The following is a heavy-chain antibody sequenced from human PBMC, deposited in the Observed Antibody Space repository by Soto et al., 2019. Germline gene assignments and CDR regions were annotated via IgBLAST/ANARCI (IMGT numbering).Heavy chain of an antibody. V-gene: IGHV3-23*01. D-gene: IGHD3-22*01. J-gene: IGHJ4*02. CDR3: AKAGYYDRSGSYGLDY. CDR2: ISGSGGST. CDR1: GFTFSSYA. Sequence: GGSLRLSCAASGFTFSSYAMSWVRQAPGKGLEWVSAISGSGGSTYYADSVKGRFTISRDNSKNTLYLQMNSLRAEDTAVYYCAKAGYYDRSGSYGLDYWGQGTLVTVSS.